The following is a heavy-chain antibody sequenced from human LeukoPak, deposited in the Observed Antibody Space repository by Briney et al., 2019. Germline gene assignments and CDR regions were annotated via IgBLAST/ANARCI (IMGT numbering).Heavy chain of an antibody. D-gene: IGHD3-22*01. J-gene: IGHJ3*02. V-gene: IGHV3-21*01. CDR1: GFTLSGYS. CDR2: IDYSGTYI. CDR3: AKDGDSSGYNDAFDI. Sequence: GGSLRLSCAASGFTLSGYSMNWVRQAPGKGLEWVSSIDYSGTYIYYADSLKGRFTISRDKAKNSLYLQMNSLRTEDTAVYYCAKDGDSSGYNDAFDIWGQGTMVTVSS.